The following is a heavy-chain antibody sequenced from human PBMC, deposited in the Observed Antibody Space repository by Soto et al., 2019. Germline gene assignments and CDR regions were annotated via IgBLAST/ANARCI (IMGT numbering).Heavy chain of an antibody. Sequence: QLQLQESGPGLVKPSETLSLTCTVSGGSISSSSHYWGWIRQPPGKGLEWIGSIYYSGSTYYNPSLXSXXTISVDTSQNQSPLKLRSVTAADTAVYSCAREFYYYYGMDVWGQGTTVTVSS. V-gene: IGHV4-39*01. CDR2: IYYSGST. J-gene: IGHJ6*02. CDR3: AREFYYYYGMDV. CDR1: GGSISSSSHY.